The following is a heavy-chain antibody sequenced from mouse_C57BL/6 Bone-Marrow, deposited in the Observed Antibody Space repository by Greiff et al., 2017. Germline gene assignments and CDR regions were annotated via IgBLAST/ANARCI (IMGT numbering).Heavy chain of an antibody. CDR2: IYPGSGST. V-gene: IGHV1-55*01. Sequence: QVQLQQPGAELVKPGASVKMSCKASGYTFTSYWITWVKQRPGQGLEWIGDIYPGSGSTNYNEKFKSKATLTVDTSSSTAYMQLSSLTSEDSAVYYCARVELGQSCYWYFDVWGTGTTVTVSS. CDR3: ARVELGQSCYWYFDV. D-gene: IGHD4-1*01. J-gene: IGHJ1*03. CDR1: GYTFTSYW.